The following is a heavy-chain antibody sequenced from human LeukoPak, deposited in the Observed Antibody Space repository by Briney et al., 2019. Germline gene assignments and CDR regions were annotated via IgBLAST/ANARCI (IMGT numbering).Heavy chain of an antibody. D-gene: IGHD3-16*01. CDR3: ARAVITFGTAVAKGFDC. Sequence: SETLSLTCTVSGGSISSYYWSWIRQPPGKGLEWIGNIYNSGGTNYNPSLKSRVTTSVDTSKNQFSLNLSSVTAADTAVYYCARAVITFGTAVAKGFDCWGQGTLVTVSS. CDR2: IYNSGGT. CDR1: GGSISSYY. J-gene: IGHJ4*02. V-gene: IGHV4-59*01.